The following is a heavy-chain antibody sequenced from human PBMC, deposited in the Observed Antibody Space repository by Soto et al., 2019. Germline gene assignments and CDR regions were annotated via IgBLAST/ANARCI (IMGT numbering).Heavy chain of an antibody. D-gene: IGHD6-13*01. V-gene: IGHV3-33*01. J-gene: IGHJ4*02. CDR2: IYYDGSKT. Sequence: QVQLVESGGGVAQPGRSLRLSCAASGLIFSDYGMHWVRQAPGKGLEWVAVIYYDGSKTYYADSVRGRFTISRDNSRSTLYLQMNRLRVDDTAVYYCARDLHSKYFDCWGQGTLVTVSS. CDR3: ARDLHSKYFDC. CDR1: GLIFSDYG.